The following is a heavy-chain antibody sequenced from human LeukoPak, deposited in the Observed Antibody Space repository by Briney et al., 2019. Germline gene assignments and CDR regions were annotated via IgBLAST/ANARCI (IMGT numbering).Heavy chain of an antibody. CDR1: GYTFTSYA. J-gene: IGHJ4*02. Sequence: GASVKVSFKACGYTFTSYAMNWVRPPPGQGREWMGWINTNTGNPTYARGFTERFIFSFDTPGRTASLHISSLKAEDTAVYYCARRPYSSGGSSYSPNSREFDYWGQGTLVTVSS. CDR2: INTNTGNP. CDR3: ARRPYSSGGSSYSPNSREFDY. D-gene: IGHD2-15*01. V-gene: IGHV7-4-1*02.